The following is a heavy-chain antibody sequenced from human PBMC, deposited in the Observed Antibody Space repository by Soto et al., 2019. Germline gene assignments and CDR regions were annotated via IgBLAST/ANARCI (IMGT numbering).Heavy chain of an antibody. CDR1: GFTFSDYY. CDR3: ARDVTSSSNAFDI. V-gene: IGHV3-11*06. J-gene: IGHJ3*02. D-gene: IGHD6-6*01. CDR2: ISSSSSYT. Sequence: QVQLVESGGGLVKPGGSLRLSCAASGFTFSDYYMSWIRQAPGKGLASVSYISSSSSYTNYADSVKGRFTISRDNAKNSLYLQMNSLRAEDTAVYYCARDVTSSSNAFDIWGQGTMVTVSS.